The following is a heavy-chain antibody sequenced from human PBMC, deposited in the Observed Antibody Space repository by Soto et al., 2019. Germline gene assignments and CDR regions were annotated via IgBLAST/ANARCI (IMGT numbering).Heavy chain of an antibody. CDR3: AMVDNYVTPTPQDV. J-gene: IGHJ6*02. CDR2: INPYSGNT. CDR1: GYIFVNYG. D-gene: IGHD3-16*01. Sequence: QVQLVQSGDEVRKPGSSVKVSCKASGYIFVNYGIAWVRQAPGQGLEWMGWINPYSGNTHYASKAQARVTLTRDNSTGTAYMELGSLTSDDTAVDYWAMVDNYVTPTPQDVWGQGTTVTVSS. V-gene: IGHV1-18*01.